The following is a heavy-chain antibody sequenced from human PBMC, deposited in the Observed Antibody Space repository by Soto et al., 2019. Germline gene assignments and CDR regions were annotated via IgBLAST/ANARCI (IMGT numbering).Heavy chain of an antibody. D-gene: IGHD3-3*01. V-gene: IGHV1-69*13. CDR3: ARDLQDTIFGVVTENYYYYYGMDV. Sequence: SVKVSCKASGGTFSSYAISWVRQAPGQGLGWMGGIIPIFGTANYAQKFQGRVTITADESTSTAYMELSSLRSEDTAVYYCARDLQDTIFGVVTENYYYYYGMDVWGQGTTVTVSS. CDR2: IIPIFGTA. J-gene: IGHJ6*02. CDR1: GGTFSSYA.